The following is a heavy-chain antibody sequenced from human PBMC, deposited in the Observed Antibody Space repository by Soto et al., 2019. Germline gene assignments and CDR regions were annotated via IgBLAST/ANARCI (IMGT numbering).Heavy chain of an antibody. Sequence: EVQLVESGGGLIQPGGSLRLSCAASGFSVSSYRMSWVRQAPGKGLEWVSVIYSGDNTYYADSVKGRFSISRDNSKNTMYLQMNSLRAEDTAVYYCTRATDTASCPNYWGQGTLVTVSS. J-gene: IGHJ4*02. V-gene: IGHV3-53*01. CDR1: GFSVSSYR. CDR3: TRATDTASCPNY. CDR2: IYSGDNT. D-gene: IGHD5-18*01.